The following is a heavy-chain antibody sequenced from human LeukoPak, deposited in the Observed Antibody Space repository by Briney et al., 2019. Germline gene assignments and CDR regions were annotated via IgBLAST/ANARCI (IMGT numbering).Heavy chain of an antibody. Sequence: SCKASGGTFSSYAMSWVRQAPGKGLEWVAVISYDGSNKYYADSVKGRFTISRDNSKNTLYLQMNSLRAEDTAVYYCAKAGSGSYYNSWFDPWGQGTLVTVSS. V-gene: IGHV3-30*18. D-gene: IGHD3-10*01. CDR2: ISYDGSNK. J-gene: IGHJ5*02. CDR1: GGTFSSYA. CDR3: AKAGSGSYYNSWFDP.